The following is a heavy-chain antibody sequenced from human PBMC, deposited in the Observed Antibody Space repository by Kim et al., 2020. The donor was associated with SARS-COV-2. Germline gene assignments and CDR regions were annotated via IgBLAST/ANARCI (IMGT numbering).Heavy chain of an antibody. CDR3: ARQFRYNWFDP. CDR2: IYYSGST. Sequence: SETLSLTCTVSGGSISSSSYYWGWIRQPPVKGLEWIGSIYYSGSTYYNPSLKSRVTISVDTSKNQFSLKLSSVTAADTTVYYCARQFRYNWFDPWGQGTLVTVSS. J-gene: IGHJ5*02. CDR1: GGSISSSSYY. V-gene: IGHV4-39*01.